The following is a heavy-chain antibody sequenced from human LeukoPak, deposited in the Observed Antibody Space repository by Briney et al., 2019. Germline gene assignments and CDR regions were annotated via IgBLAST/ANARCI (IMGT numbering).Heavy chain of an antibody. CDR3: ARLRGVGAAAGTTPQAIYCYYGMDV. Sequence: SGTLSLTCAVSGGSISSNNWWGWVRQPPGKGLEWIGEIYHSGSPNYNPSLKSRVTISVDTSKNQFSLKLSSVTAADTAVYYCARLRGVGAAAGTTPQAIYCYYGMDVWGQGTTVTVSS. CDR2: IYHSGSP. D-gene: IGHD6-13*01. J-gene: IGHJ6*02. V-gene: IGHV4-4*02. CDR1: GGSISSNNW.